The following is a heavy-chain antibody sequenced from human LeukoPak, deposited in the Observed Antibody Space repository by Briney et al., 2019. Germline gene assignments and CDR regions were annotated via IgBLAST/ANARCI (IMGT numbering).Heavy chain of an antibody. D-gene: IGHD3-16*01. J-gene: IGHJ3*02. CDR2: IYSGGST. Sequence: GGSLRLSCAASGFTVSSNYMSWVRQAPGKGLEWVSIIYSGGSTYYADSVKGRFTISRDTSKNTLYLQMNSLRAEDTAVYYCAKIVGIEAGEIDIWGQGTMVTVSS. CDR3: AKIVGIEAGEIDI. CDR1: GFTVSSNY. V-gene: IGHV3-66*01.